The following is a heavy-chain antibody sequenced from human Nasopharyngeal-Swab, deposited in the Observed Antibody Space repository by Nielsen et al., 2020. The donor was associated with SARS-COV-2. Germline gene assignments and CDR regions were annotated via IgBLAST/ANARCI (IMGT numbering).Heavy chain of an antibody. CDR2: IYHSGTT. D-gene: IGHD1-1*01. CDR3: ARSSSTSATWYFAA. Sequence: SETLSLTCDASGGSVRNSNYWSWVRQSPGKGLEWIGEIYHSGTTNYNPSLQSRVTISVDKSKNQFSLKLGSVTAADTAVYYCARSSSTSATWYFAAWGPGTLVTVSS. V-gene: IGHV4-4*02. J-gene: IGHJ5*02. CDR1: GGSVRNSNY.